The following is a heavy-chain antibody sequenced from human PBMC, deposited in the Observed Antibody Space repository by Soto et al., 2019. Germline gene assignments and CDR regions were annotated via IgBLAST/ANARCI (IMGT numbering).Heavy chain of an antibody. J-gene: IGHJ4*02. D-gene: IGHD5-12*01. CDR2: IYYSGST. Sequence: SETLSLTCTVSGGSISSYYWSWIRQPPGKGLEWIGYIYYSGSTNYNPSLKSRVTISVDTSKNQFSLKLSSVTAADTAVYYCARAEMATIDYWGQGTLVTGSS. V-gene: IGHV4-59*01. CDR1: GGSISSYY. CDR3: ARAEMATIDY.